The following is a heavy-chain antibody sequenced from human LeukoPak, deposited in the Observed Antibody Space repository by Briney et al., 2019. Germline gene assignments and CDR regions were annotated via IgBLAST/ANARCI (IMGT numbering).Heavy chain of an antibody. CDR3: AKERGYYDILTGYHDY. D-gene: IGHD3-9*01. CDR1: GFTFSSYA. J-gene: IGHJ4*02. V-gene: IGHV3-23*01. Sequence: GGSLRLSCAASGFTFSSYAMSWVRQPPGKGLEWVSAISGSGGSTYYADSVKGRFTISRDNSKNTLYLQMNSLRAEDTAVYYCAKERGYYDILTGYHDYWGQGTLVTVSS. CDR2: ISGSGGST.